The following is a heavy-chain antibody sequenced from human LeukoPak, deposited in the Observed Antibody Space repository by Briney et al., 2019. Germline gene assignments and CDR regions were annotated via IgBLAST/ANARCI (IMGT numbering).Heavy chain of an antibody. Sequence: GGSLRLSCAASGFTFSRYAMSWVRQAPGKGLGWVSTINDNGGGSYSADSVRGRFTISRDNSKNTLSLQMNSLRAEDTAVYYCAKGHTVGALYYFDYWGQGTLVTVSS. CDR1: GFTFSRYA. J-gene: IGHJ4*02. CDR2: INDNGGGS. CDR3: AKGHTVGALYYFDY. D-gene: IGHD1-26*01. V-gene: IGHV3-23*01.